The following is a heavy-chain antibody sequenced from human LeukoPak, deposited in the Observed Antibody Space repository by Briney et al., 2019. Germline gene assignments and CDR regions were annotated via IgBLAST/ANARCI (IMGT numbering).Heavy chain of an antibody. D-gene: IGHD1-26*01. V-gene: IGHV3-23*01. CDR3: AKDPGGPWELLVIDY. J-gene: IGHJ4*02. CDR2: ISGSGGST. Sequence: GGSLRLSCAASGFTFSSYAMSWVRQAPGKGLEWVSAISGSGGSTYYADSVKGRFTLSRDNSKNTLYLQMNSLRAEDTAVYYCAKDPGGPWELLVIDYWGQGTLATVSS. CDR1: GFTFSSYA.